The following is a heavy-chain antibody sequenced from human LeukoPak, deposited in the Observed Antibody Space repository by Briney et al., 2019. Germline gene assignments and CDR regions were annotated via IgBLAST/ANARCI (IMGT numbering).Heavy chain of an antibody. CDR1: GGSISSSSYY. D-gene: IGHD5-12*01. J-gene: IGHJ4*02. V-gene: IGHV4-39*02. CDR2: MYNTGIT. Sequence: PSETLSLTCTVSGGSISSSSYYWGWIRQSPGKGLEWLGSMYNTGITYYNPSLKSRVTISVDTSKNQFSLKLSSVTAADTAVYYCARDGYSGNDGLWGQGSLVTVSS. CDR3: ARDGYSGNDGL.